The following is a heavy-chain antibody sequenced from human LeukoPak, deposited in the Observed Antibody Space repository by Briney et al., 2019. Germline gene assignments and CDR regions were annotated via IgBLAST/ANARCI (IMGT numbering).Heavy chain of an antibody. D-gene: IGHD6-13*01. CDR2: IYYSGST. CDR3: ATGVGSSWPDY. Sequence: SQTLSLTCTVSGGSISSGGSISSGGYYWSWIRQHPGKGLEWIGYIYYSGSTYDNPSLKSRVTISADTSKNQFSLKLSSVTAADTAVYYCATGVGSSWPDYWGQGTLVTVSS. CDR1: GGSISSGGSISSGGYY. V-gene: IGHV4-31*03. J-gene: IGHJ4*02.